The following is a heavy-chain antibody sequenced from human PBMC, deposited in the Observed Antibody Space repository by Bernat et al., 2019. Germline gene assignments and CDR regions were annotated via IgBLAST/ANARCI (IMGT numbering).Heavy chain of an antibody. V-gene: IGHV3-21*01. J-gene: IGHJ3*02. Sequence: QLVESGGGLVKPGGSLRLSWAAPEFTFSSYSMSWARQAPGKGLEWVSSITSSSTYIHYADSVRGRFTISRDNAKNSLYLQMNSLRAEDTAVYYCARGLAFYGDYGFDAFDIWGQGTMVTVSS. CDR3: ARGLAFYGDYGFDAFDI. CDR2: ITSSSTYI. CDR1: EFTFSSYS. D-gene: IGHD4-17*01.